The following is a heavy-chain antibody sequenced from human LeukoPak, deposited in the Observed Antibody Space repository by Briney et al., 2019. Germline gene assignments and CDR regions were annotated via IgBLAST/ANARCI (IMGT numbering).Heavy chain of an antibody. D-gene: IGHD3-3*02. J-gene: IGHJ4*02. CDR1: GFTFSSYG. CDR3: AKDRSSHSIRYYFDY. Sequence: GGSLRLSCAASGFTFSSYGVHWVRQAPGKGLEWVAVISYDGSNKYYADSVKGRFTISRDNSKNTLYLQMNSLRAEDTAVYYCAKDRSSHSIRYYFDYWGQGTLVTVSS. V-gene: IGHV3-30*18. CDR2: ISYDGSNK.